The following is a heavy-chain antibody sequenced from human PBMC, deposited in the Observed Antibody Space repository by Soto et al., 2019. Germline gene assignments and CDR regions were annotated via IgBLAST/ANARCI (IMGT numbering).Heavy chain of an antibody. V-gene: IGHV3-30-3*01. Sequence: GGSLRLSCAASGFTFSSYAMHWVRQAPGKGLEWVAVISYDGSNKYYADSVKGRFTISRDNSKNTLYLQMNSLRAEDTAVYYRAKDRQGSFFDYWGQGTLVTVSS. CDR1: GFTFSSYA. CDR2: ISYDGSNK. D-gene: IGHD1-26*01. CDR3: AKDRQGSFFDY. J-gene: IGHJ4*02.